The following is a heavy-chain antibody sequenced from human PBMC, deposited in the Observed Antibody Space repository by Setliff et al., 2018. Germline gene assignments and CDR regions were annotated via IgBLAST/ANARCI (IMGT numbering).Heavy chain of an antibody. CDR2: VFYTGRT. D-gene: IGHD3-16*01. J-gene: IGHJ5*02. CDR1: GYSIRSSDW. Sequence: PSETLSLTCVVSGYSIRSSDWWAWIRQPPGKGLEWIGYVFYTGRTYYNPSLKSRVTMSVDTSKNQFSLELRSVTAVDTAVYYCARGETRLGWFDPWGQGILVTVS. V-gene: IGHV4-28*03. CDR3: ARGETRLGWFDP.